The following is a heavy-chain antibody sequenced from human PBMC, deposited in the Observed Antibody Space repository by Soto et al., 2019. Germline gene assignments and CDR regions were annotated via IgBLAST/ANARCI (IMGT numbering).Heavy chain of an antibody. J-gene: IGHJ5*02. CDR2: INHSGST. Sequence: SETLSLTCAIYGGSFSGYYWSWIRQPPGKGLEWIGEINHSGSTNYNPSLKSRVTISVDTSKNQFSLKLSSVTAADTAVYYCARARNYGERAIRWFDPWGQGTLVTVSS. CDR3: ARARNYGERAIRWFDP. V-gene: IGHV4-34*01. D-gene: IGHD4-17*01. CDR1: GGSFSGYY.